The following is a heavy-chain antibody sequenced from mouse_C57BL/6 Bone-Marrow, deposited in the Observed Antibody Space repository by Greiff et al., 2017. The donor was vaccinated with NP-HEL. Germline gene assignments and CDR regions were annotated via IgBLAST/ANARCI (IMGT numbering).Heavy chain of an antibody. CDR2: IDPSDSYT. Sequence: VQLQQPGAELVRPGTSVKLSCKASGYTFTSYWMHWVKQRPGQGLEWIGVIDPSDSYTNSNQKFKGKATLTVDTSSSTAYMQLSSLTSEDSAVDYCAREADYYGRIDYWGQGTTLTVSS. J-gene: IGHJ2*01. V-gene: IGHV1-59*01. CDR3: AREADYYGRIDY. CDR1: GYTFTSYW. D-gene: IGHD1-1*01.